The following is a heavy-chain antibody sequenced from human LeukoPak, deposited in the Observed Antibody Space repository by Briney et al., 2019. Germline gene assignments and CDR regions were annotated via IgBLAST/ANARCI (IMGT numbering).Heavy chain of an antibody. CDR2: IYYTGRT. CDR1: GGSISGSDYY. CDR3: ARDDGRGVVTPY. V-gene: IGHV4-39*07. D-gene: IGHD2-21*02. J-gene: IGHJ4*02. Sequence: SETLSLTCTVSGGSISGSDYYWGWIRQPPGKGLEWIGSIYYTGRTHYNPSLKSRVIISVDTSKNQFSLKLISVTAADTAVYYCARDDGRGVVTPYWGQGTLVTVSS.